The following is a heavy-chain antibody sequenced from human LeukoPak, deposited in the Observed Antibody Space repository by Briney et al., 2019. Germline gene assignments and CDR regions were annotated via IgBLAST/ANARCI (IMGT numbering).Heavy chain of an antibody. Sequence: GASVKVSCKASGGTFSSYAISWVRQAPGQGLEWMGRIIPILGIANYAQKFQGRVTITADKSTSTAYMELSSLRSEDTAVYYCASPDGSGSYSFDYWGQGTLVTVSS. CDR2: IIPILGIA. CDR1: GGTFSSYA. CDR3: ASPDGSGSYSFDY. D-gene: IGHD3-10*01. J-gene: IGHJ4*02. V-gene: IGHV1-69*04.